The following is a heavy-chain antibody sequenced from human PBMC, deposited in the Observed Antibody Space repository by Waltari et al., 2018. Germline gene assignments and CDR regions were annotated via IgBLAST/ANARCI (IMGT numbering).Heavy chain of an antibody. CDR3: ARDRLPIMITFHYYGMDV. J-gene: IGHJ6*02. CDR1: GGTFSSYA. Sequence: QVQLVQSGAEVKKPGSSVKVSCKASGGTFSSYAISWVRQAPGQGLEWMGGIIPIFGTANYGQKLQGRVTITADGSTSTAYMELSSLRSEDTAVYYCARDRLPIMITFHYYGMDVWGQGTTVTVSS. CDR2: IIPIFGTA. D-gene: IGHD3-16*01. V-gene: IGHV1-69*13.